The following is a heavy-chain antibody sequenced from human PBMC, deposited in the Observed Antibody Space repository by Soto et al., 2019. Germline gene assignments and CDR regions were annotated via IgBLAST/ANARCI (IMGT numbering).Heavy chain of an antibody. CDR3: ARDYCSGTTCYEFDY. CDR2: FIPIFGTA. J-gene: IGHJ4*02. Sequence: SVKVSCKASGGTFNNNIISWVRQAPGQGLEWMGRFIPIFGTANYAEKFQGQVTISADKSINTAYLQWSSLKASDTAMYYCARDYCSGTTCYEFDYWGQGTQVTVSS. D-gene: IGHD2-2*01. CDR1: GGTFNNNI. V-gene: IGHV1-69*08.